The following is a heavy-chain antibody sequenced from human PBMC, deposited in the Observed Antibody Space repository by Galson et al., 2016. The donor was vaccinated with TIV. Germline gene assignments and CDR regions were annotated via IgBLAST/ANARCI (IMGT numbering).Heavy chain of an antibody. D-gene: IGHD3-9*01. Sequence: ETLSLTCSVSGVSISGHYWSWIRQPPGKGLEWIGFIYYSGSRNYNPSLESRVSISLDTSKNQFSLKLTSVTAADTAVDYCARGWGDYNVFTGPVIWGMDVWGQGTTVTVSS. CDR3: ARGWGDYNVFTGPVIWGMDV. J-gene: IGHJ6*02. V-gene: IGHV4-59*11. CDR1: GVSISGHY. CDR2: IYYSGSR.